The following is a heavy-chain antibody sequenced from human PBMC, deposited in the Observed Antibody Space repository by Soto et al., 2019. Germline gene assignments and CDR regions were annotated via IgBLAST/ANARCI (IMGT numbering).Heavy chain of an antibody. J-gene: IGHJ3*02. D-gene: IGHD3-9*01. CDR3: ARGRGDRYYDILTGYKYAFDI. CDR2: ISAYNGNT. Sequence: ASVKVSCKASGYTFTSYGISWVRQAPGQGLEWMGWISAYNGNTNYAQKHQGRVTMTTDTSTSTAYMELRSLRSDDTAVYYCARGRGDRYYDILTGYKYAFDIWGQGTMVTVSS. V-gene: IGHV1-18*01. CDR1: GYTFTSYG.